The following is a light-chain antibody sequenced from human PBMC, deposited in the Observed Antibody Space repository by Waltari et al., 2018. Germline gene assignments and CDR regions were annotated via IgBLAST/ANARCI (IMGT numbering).Light chain of an antibody. V-gene: IGKV3-20*01. J-gene: IGKJ1*01. CDR2: GAS. Sequence: SCRASQSCSRSLAWYQQKPGQAPRLLIYGASTRATGIPERFSGGGSGTDFSLTISRLEPEDFAVYYCQHYVSLPATFGQGTKVEIK. CDR3: QHYVSLPAT. CDR1: QSCSRS.